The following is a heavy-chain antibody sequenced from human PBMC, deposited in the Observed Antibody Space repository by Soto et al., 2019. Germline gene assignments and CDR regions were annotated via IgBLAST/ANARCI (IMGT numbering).Heavy chain of an antibody. Sequence: SSETLSLTCTVSGGSISSYYWSWIRQPPGKGLEWIGYIYYSGSTNYNPSLKSRVTISVDTSKNQFSLKLSSVTAADTAVYYCARDRSGYYYDSSGYYRNYYYYGMDVWGQGTTVTVSS. CDR3: ARDRSGYYYDSSGYYRNYYYYGMDV. J-gene: IGHJ6*02. CDR2: IYYSGST. CDR1: GGSISSYY. V-gene: IGHV4-59*01. D-gene: IGHD3-22*01.